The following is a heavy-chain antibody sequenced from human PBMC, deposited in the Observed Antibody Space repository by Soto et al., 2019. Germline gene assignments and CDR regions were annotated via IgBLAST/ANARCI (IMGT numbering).Heavy chain of an antibody. D-gene: IGHD6-6*01. CDR3: ARRDYSTSSLGPFDY. J-gene: IGHJ4*02. Sequence: SETLSLTCVVSGGSISSHYWSWIRQPPGSGLEWIGFVHYSGSTNYSPSLKSRVTMSVDTSKNQFFLNLTSVTAADTALYFCARRDYSTSSLGPFDYWGQGIMVTVSS. CDR2: VHYSGST. V-gene: IGHV4-59*11. CDR1: GGSISSHY.